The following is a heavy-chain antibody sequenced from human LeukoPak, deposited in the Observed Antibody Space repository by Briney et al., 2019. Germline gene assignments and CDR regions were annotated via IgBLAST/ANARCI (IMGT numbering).Heavy chain of an antibody. CDR2: IIPIFGTA. CDR3: ARDVRFGANWFGP. D-gene: IGHD3-10*01. Sequence: ASVKVSCKASGGTFSSYAISWVRQAPGQGLEWMGGIIPIFGTANYAQKFQGRVTITADESTSTAYMELSSLRSEDTAVYYCARDVRFGANWFGPWGQGTLVIVSS. V-gene: IGHV1-69*13. J-gene: IGHJ5*02. CDR1: GGTFSSYA.